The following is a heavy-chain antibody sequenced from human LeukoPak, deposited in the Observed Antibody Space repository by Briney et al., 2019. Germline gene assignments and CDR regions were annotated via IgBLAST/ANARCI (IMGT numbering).Heavy chain of an antibody. Sequence: GGSLRLSCAACGYPLRNYAMHWVRQAPGKGPEGGTHITHDGRNKYYADSVEGRFTISRDNSKDTLYLQMHSLTAEGTAFYYGASPLGHFNCLRPDFFGYWGPGTLVTVSS. CDR1: GYPLRNYA. D-gene: IGHD1-1*01. CDR2: ITHDGRNK. V-gene: IGHV3-30*04. CDR3: ASPLGHFNCLRPDFFGY. J-gene: IGHJ4*02.